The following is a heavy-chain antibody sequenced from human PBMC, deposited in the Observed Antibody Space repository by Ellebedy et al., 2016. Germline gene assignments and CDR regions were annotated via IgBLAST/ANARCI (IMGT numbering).Heavy chain of an antibody. Sequence: SLKISXAASGFTFDDYAMHWVRQAPGKGLEWVSGISWNSGSIGYADSVKGRFTISRDNAKNSLYLQMNSLRAEDTAVYYCARDLKEKGVGAFDIWGQGTMVTVSS. CDR1: GFTFDDYA. V-gene: IGHV3-9*01. D-gene: IGHD1-26*01. J-gene: IGHJ3*02. CDR2: ISWNSGSI. CDR3: ARDLKEKGVGAFDI.